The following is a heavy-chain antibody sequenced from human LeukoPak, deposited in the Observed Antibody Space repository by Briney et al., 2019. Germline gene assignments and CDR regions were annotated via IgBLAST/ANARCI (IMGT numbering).Heavy chain of an antibody. CDR1: GYSISSGYY. D-gene: IGHD2-2*01. CDR2: IYHSGST. Sequence: PSETLSLTCTVSGYSISSGYYWGWIRQPPGKGLEWIGSIYHSGSTYYNPSLKSRVTISVDTSKNQFSLKLSSVTAADTAVYYCARPQRAGWFDPWGQGTLVTVSS. V-gene: IGHV4-38-2*02. J-gene: IGHJ5*02. CDR3: ARPQRAGWFDP.